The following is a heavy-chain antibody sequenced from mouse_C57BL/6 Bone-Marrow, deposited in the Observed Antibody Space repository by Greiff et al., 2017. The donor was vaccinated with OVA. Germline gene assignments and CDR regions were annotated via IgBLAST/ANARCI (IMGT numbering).Heavy chain of an antibody. CDR1: GYSFTDYN. CDR3: AFYYGSSYRYFDV. D-gene: IGHD1-1*01. Sequence: VQLQQSGPELVKPGASVKISCKASGYSFTDYNMNWVKQRNGKSLEWIGVINPNYGTTSYNQKFKGKATLTVDQSSSTAYMQINSLTSEDSAVYYCAFYYGSSYRYFDVWGTGTTVTVSS. CDR2: INPNYGTT. J-gene: IGHJ1*03. V-gene: IGHV1-39*01.